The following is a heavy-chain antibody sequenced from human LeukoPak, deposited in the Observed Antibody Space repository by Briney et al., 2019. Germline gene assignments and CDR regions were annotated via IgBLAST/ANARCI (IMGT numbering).Heavy chain of an antibody. CDR2: IRNDGSKD. V-gene: IGHV3-30*02. Sequence: PGGSLRLSCVASGFTFRDFGMHWVRQAPGKGLEWVAFIRNDGSKDYYPDSVKGRFTISRDNSRTTLYLQMHSLRIEDTAVYYCVKGGSSSQNWFDPWGQGILVTVS. D-gene: IGHD6-13*01. J-gene: IGHJ5*02. CDR1: GFTFRDFG. CDR3: VKGGSSSQNWFDP.